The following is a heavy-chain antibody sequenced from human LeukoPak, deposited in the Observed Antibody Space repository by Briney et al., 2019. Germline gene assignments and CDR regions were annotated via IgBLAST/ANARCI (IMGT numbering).Heavy chain of an antibody. CDR2: ISGSDGST. CDR1: GFTFSSYA. V-gene: IGHV3-23*01. CDR3: ARGSVYYDILTGYYSY. J-gene: IGHJ4*02. Sequence: GGSLRLSCAASGFTFSSYAMSWVRQAPGKGLEWVSAISGSDGSTYYADSVKGRFTISRDNSKNTLYLQMDSLRAEDTAVYYCARGSVYYDILTGYYSYWGQGTLVTVSS. D-gene: IGHD3-9*01.